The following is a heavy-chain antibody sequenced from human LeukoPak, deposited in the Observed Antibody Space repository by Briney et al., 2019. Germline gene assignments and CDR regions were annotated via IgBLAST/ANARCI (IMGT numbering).Heavy chain of an antibody. Sequence: PSETLSLTCTVSGGSISSGSYYWSWIRQPAGKGLEWIGRIYTSGSTNYNPSLKSRVTISVDTSKNQFSLKLSSVTAADTAVYYCARGGRGYSYGYDEGVFDYWGQGTLVTVSS. J-gene: IGHJ4*02. CDR3: ARGGRGYSYGYDEGVFDY. CDR2: IYTSGST. D-gene: IGHD5-18*01. CDR1: GGSISSGSYY. V-gene: IGHV4-61*02.